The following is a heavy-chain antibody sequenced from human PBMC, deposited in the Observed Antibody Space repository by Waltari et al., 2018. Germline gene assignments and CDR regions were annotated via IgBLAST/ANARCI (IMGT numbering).Heavy chain of an antibody. Sequence: EVQLVESGGGLVQPGGSLRLSCAASGFTFSSYAMSWVRQAPGTGLEWVSAISGSGGSNYYADSVKGRFTISRDNSKNTLYLQMNSLRAEDTAVYYCAKAANPIYDFWSGYYVGYWGQGTLVTVSS. CDR1: GFTFSSYA. J-gene: IGHJ4*02. CDR3: AKAANPIYDFWSGYYVGY. CDR2: ISGSGGSN. D-gene: IGHD3-3*01. V-gene: IGHV3-23*04.